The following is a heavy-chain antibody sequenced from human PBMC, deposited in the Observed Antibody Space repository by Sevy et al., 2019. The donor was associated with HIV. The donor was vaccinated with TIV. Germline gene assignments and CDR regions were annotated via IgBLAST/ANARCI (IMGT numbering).Heavy chain of an antibody. CDR1: GYSLTSHW. D-gene: IGHD3-22*01. CDR3: ARSRSGYFDSSGYYIN. Sequence: GESLKISCKGHGYSLTSHWIGWVRQVSGKGLDWVGIIFPGDSENRYSPSFQGEVTISADKTISTAFLQWSSRKASDTAIYYCARSRSGYFDSSGYYINWGQGTLVTVSS. V-gene: IGHV5-51*01. CDR2: IFPGDSEN. J-gene: IGHJ4*02.